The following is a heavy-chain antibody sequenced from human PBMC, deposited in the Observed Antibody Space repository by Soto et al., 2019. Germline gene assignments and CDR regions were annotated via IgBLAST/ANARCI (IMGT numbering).Heavy chain of an antibody. CDR1: GFTSSSYS. V-gene: IGHV3-48*01. CDR2: ISSSSSTI. Sequence: GGSLRLSCAASGFTSSSYSMNWVRQAPGKGLEWVSYISSSSSTIYYADSVKGRFTISRDNAKNSLYLQMNSLRAEDTAVYYCARDRAALWFGHAFDIWGQGTMVTVSS. D-gene: IGHD3-10*01. J-gene: IGHJ3*02. CDR3: ARDRAALWFGHAFDI.